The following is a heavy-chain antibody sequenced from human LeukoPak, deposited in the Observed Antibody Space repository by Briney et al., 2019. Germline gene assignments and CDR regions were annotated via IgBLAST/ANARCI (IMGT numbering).Heavy chain of an antibody. CDR1: GFIFSNYA. J-gene: IGHJ5*02. CDR3: ARMSLEFNWFDP. V-gene: IGHV3-23*01. CDR2: ISGSGGST. D-gene: IGHD5/OR15-5a*01. Sequence: GGSLRLSCVASGFIFSNYAMTWVRQGPGRGLEWVSAISGSGGSTYFADSVKGRFTISRDSLRNTVHLQINSLRAEDTAVYYCARMSLEFNWFDPWGQGTLVTVSS.